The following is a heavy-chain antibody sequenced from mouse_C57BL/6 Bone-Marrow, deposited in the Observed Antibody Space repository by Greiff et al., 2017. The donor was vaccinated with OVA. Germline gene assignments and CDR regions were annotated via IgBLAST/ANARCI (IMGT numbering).Heavy chain of an antibody. J-gene: IGHJ1*03. CDR1: GYTFTDYY. Sequence: VQLVESGPELVKPGASVKISCKASGYTFTDYYINWVKQRPGQGLEWIGWIFPGSGSTYYNEKFKGKATLTVDKSSSTAYMLLSSLTSEDSAVYFCARFYYGSSFYWYFDVWGTGTTVTVSS. CDR2: IFPGSGST. D-gene: IGHD1-1*01. V-gene: IGHV1-75*01. CDR3: ARFYYGSSFYWYFDV.